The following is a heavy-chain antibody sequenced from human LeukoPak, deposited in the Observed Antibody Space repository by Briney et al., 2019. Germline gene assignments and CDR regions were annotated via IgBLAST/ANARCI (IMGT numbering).Heavy chain of an antibody. D-gene: IGHD3-10*01. Sequence: GGSLRLSCAACGFTNSSYWMHWVRQAPGKGLVWVSRINSDGSITIYADSVKGRLTISRDNAKNTLYLQMNSLRAEDTAVYYCARYYGSGSYAVDYWGQGTLVTVSS. CDR2: INSDGSIT. CDR1: GFTNSSYW. V-gene: IGHV3-74*01. CDR3: ARYYGSGSYAVDY. J-gene: IGHJ4*02.